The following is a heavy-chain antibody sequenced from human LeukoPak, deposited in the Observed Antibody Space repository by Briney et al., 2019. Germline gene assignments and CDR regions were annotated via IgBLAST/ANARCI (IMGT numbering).Heavy chain of an antibody. Sequence: PGGSLRLSCAASGFTFSSYEMNWVRQAPGKGLEWVSYISSSGSTIYYADSVKGRFTISRDNVKNSLYLQMNSLRAEDTAVYYCARDGEDGPDYWGQGTLVTVSS. D-gene: IGHD5-24*01. CDR1: GFTFSSYE. J-gene: IGHJ4*02. CDR3: ARDGEDGPDY. V-gene: IGHV3-48*03. CDR2: ISSSGSTI.